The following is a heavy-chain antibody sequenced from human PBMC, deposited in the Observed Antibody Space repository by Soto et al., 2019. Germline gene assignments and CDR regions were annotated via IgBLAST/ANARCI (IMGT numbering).Heavy chain of an antibody. CDR2: IYYSGST. CDR3: ARRYGDAFDI. Sequence: QVQLQESGPGLVKPSETLSLTCTVSGGSISSYYWSWIRQPPGKGLEWIGYIYYSGSTNYNPSLSSRVTLSVDTSKNQFSLKLSSVTAADTAVYYCARRYGDAFDIWGQGTMVTVSS. CDR1: GGSISSYY. D-gene: IGHD4-17*01. V-gene: IGHV4-59*08. J-gene: IGHJ3*02.